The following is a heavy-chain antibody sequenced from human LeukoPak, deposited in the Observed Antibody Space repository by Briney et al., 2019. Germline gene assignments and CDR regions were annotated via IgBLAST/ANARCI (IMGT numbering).Heavy chain of an antibody. CDR1: GGTFSSYA. V-gene: IGHV1-69*13. CDR3: ARGYCSGGSCYGVDY. CDR2: IIPIFGTA. Sequence: SVKISCKASGGTFSSYAISWVRQAPGQGLEWMGGIIPIFGTANYAQKFQGRVTITADESTSTAYMELSSLRSEDTAVYYCARGYCSGGSCYGVDYWGQGTLVTVSS. J-gene: IGHJ4*02. D-gene: IGHD2-15*01.